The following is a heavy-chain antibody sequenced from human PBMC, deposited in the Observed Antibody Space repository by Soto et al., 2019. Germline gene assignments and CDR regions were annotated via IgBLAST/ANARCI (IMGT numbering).Heavy chain of an antibody. Sequence: QVHLQESGPGLVKPSQTLSLTGPVSGGSISSSDYYWSWIRQPPGKGLEWIGYINSSGNTYYNPSLKSRLTISVDTSKNQFSLKLNSVTAADTALYYCARGLSAATVVTCYFDYWGQGTLVTVSS. CDR3: ARGLSAATVVTCYFDY. CDR1: GGSISSSDYY. V-gene: IGHV4-31*03. D-gene: IGHD4-17*01. CDR2: INSSGNT. J-gene: IGHJ4*02.